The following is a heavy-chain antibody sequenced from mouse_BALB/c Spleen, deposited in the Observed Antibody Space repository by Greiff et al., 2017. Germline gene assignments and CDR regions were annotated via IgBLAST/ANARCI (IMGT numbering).Heavy chain of an antibody. CDR1: GFTFSSYA. CDR2: ISSGGST. V-gene: IGHV5-6-5*01. J-gene: IGHJ3*01. CDR3: ARGDGYEVAY. D-gene: IGHD1-2*01. Sequence: EVMLVESGGGLVKPGGSLKLSCAASGFTFSSYAMSWVRQTPEKRLEWVASISSGGSTYYPDSVKGRFTISRDNARNILYLQMSSLRSEDTAMYYCARGDGYEVAYWGQGTLVTVSA.